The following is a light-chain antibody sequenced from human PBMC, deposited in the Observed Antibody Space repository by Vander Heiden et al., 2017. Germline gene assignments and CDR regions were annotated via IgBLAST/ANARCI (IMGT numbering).Light chain of an antibody. J-gene: IGKJ4*01. CDR2: AAS. Sequence: DIQMTQSPSSLSASVGDRVTVTCRASQTITTYLNWYQVKPGKAPKLLIYAASLLQTGVPSRFSGSGSGTDFILTISSLQPEDFATYYCQQSVSIPLTFGGGTKVEIK. CDR3: QQSVSIPLT. CDR1: QTITTY. V-gene: IGKV1-39*01.